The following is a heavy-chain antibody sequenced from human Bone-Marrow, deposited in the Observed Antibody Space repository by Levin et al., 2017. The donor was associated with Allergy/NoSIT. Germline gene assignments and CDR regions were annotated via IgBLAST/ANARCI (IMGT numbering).Heavy chain of an antibody. CDR1: GYTFNHYY. CDR3: ARGGMTFVGPFDV. V-gene: IGHV1-18*01. J-gene: IGHJ3*01. Sequence: MAGGSLRLSCKASGYTFNHYYVNWVRQAPGQGLEWMGWISAYNGGTAYAQNLQGRVTMTTDTSTSTSYLELRSLRSDDTAVYYCARGGMTFVGPFDVWGQGTRVTVSS. CDR2: ISAYNGGT. D-gene: IGHD3/OR15-3a*01.